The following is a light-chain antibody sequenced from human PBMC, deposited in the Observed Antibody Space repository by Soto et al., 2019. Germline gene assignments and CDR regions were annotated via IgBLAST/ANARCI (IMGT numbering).Light chain of an antibody. V-gene: IGLV3-21*02. Sequence: SYELTQPPSVSVAPGQTARITCEGNNIGSKSVHWYQQKPGQAPVLVVYGDSDRPSGTPERFSGSDSGNTATLTIGGVEAGDEADYYCQVWHTISDHVVFGGGTKVTVL. J-gene: IGLJ2*01. CDR2: GDS. CDR3: QVWHTISDHVV. CDR1: NIGSKS.